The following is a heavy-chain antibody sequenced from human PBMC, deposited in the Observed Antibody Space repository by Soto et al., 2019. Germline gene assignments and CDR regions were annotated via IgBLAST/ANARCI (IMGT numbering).Heavy chain of an antibody. CDR3: ARDRRDVYNFDC. Sequence: EVQLVESGGGLVKPGGSLRLSCAASGFTFSSYSMNWVRQAPGKGLEWVSSISSSSSYIYYADSVKGRFTISRDNAKNSLYLQMNSLRAEDTAVYYCARDRRDVYNFDCWGQGTLVTVSS. V-gene: IGHV3-21*01. CDR1: GFTFSSYS. D-gene: IGHD3-3*01. CDR2: ISSSSSYI. J-gene: IGHJ4*02.